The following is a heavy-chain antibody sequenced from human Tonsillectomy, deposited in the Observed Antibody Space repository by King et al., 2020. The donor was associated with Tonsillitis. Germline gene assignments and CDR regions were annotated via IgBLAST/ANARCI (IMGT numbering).Heavy chain of an antibody. CDR2: IWFDGSNK. D-gene: IGHD6-6*01. CDR3: ARGFDSSSSPGLDH. J-gene: IGHJ4*02. Sequence: HVQLVESGGGVVQPGTSLRLSCAAAGFTFSSHGMHWVRQAPGKGLEWGALIWFDGSNKYYGDSVKGRFTISRDNSKNTLNLQMNSLSVEDMALYYCARGFDSSSSPGLDHWGQGTRVTVSS. V-gene: IGHV3-33*08. CDR1: GFTFSSHG.